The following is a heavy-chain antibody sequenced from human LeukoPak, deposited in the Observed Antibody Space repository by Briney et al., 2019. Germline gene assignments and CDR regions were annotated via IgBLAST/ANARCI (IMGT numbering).Heavy chain of an antibody. Sequence: GGSLRLSCAASGFDFNSYNMNRVRQAPGKGLEWVSTISSSSRYIYFADSLKGRFTVSRDNVKNSLYLHMNSLRAEDTAVYYCARDLSVNYNYLAYWGQGTLVTVSS. D-gene: IGHD5-24*01. CDR3: ARDLSVNYNYLAY. V-gene: IGHV3-21*01. J-gene: IGHJ4*02. CDR2: ISSSSRYI. CDR1: GFDFNSYN.